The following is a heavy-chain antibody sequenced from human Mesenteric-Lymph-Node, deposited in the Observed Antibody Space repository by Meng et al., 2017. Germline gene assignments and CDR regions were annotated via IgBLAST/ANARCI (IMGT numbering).Heavy chain of an antibody. V-gene: IGHV4-39*01. CDR2: IYYSGST. CDR1: GGSVSSGGYC. D-gene: IGHD7-27*01. J-gene: IGHJ2*01. CDR3: ASPLGILGIVDL. Sequence: SGPGRRKHTQTLSPTCPAAGGSVSSGGYCWGWIRQPPGKGLEWIGSIYYSGSTYYNPSLKSRVTISVDTSKNQFSLKLSSVTAADTAVYYCASPLGILGIVDLWGRGTLVTVSS.